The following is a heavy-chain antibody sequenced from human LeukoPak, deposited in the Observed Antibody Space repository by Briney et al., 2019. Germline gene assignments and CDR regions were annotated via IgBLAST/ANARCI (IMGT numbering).Heavy chain of an antibody. CDR1: DYSISSDYY. CDR3: ARGVLPDY. Sequence: SETLSLTCAVSDYSISSDYYWDWIRQPPGKGLEWIGSIYHSGRTYYNPSLKSRVTISVDTSKNQFSLNLSSVTAADTAVYYCARGVLPDYWGQGTLVTVSS. V-gene: IGHV4-38-2*01. J-gene: IGHJ4*02. CDR2: IYHSGRT. D-gene: IGHD2-8*01.